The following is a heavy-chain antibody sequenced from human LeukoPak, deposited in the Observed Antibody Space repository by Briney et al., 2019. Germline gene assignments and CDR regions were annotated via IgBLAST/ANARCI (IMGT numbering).Heavy chain of an antibody. CDR3: ARETSQKGAHYMDV. J-gene: IGHJ6*03. CDR1: GGSISTSNYY. Sequence: SETLSLTCTVSGGSISTSNYYWGWIRQPPGTGLEWIGNIYYSGSTYYNPSLKSRLTISVDTSKNQFSLKLSSVTAADTAVYYCARETSQKGAHYMDVWGKGTTVTISS. CDR2: IYYSGST. D-gene: IGHD3-16*01. V-gene: IGHV4-39*07.